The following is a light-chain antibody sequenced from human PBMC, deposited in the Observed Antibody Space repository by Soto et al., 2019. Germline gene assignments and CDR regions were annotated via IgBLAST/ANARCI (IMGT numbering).Light chain of an antibody. CDR2: DVS. J-gene: IGKJ2*01. CDR3: QHYNNWPMYT. V-gene: IGKV3D-15*01. Sequence: EIVLTQSPATLSLSPGERATLSCWASQSVSNSLAWYQQRPGQSPRLLIYDVSTRATGIPARFGGSGSGTDFTLTISSLQSEDFAVYYCQHYNNWPMYTFGQGTKLEIK. CDR1: QSVSNS.